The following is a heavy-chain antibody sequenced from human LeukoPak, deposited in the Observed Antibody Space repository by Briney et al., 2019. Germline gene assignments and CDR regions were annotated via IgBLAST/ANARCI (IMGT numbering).Heavy chain of an antibody. CDR2: IKQDGSEK. D-gene: IGHD2-2*01. Sequence: GGSLRLSCAASGFTFSSYWMSWVRQAPGKGLEWVANIKQDGSEKYYVDSVKGRFTISRDNAKNSLYLQMNSLRAEDTAVYYCATCTSCYSYYYYYMDVWGKGTTVTVSS. V-gene: IGHV3-7*01. J-gene: IGHJ6*03. CDR1: GFTFSSYW. CDR3: ATCTSCYSYYYYYMDV.